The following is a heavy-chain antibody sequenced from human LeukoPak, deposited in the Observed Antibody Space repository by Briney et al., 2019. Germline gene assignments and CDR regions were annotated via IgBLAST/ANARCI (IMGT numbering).Heavy chain of an antibody. CDR1: GFPFSSYW. V-gene: IGHV3-74*01. CDR2: INGDGTTT. J-gene: IGHJ4*02. CDR3: SRSQFDY. Sequence: GGPLRLSCATSGFPFSSYWMLWVRQAPGKGLEWVSRINGDGTTTTYADSVKGRLTISRDNTENILYLQMDSLRAEDTAIYYCSRSQFDYWGQGVLVTVSS.